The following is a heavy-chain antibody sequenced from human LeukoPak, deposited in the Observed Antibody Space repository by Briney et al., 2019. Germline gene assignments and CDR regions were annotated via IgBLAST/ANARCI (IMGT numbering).Heavy chain of an antibody. CDR3: ARDNIVGARRAFDY. D-gene: IGHD1-26*01. CDR1: GGSISSYY. J-gene: IGHJ4*02. V-gene: IGHV4-59*12. CDR2: IYYSGST. Sequence: PSETLSLTCTVSGGSISSYYWSWIRQPPGKGLEWIGYIYYSGSTNYNPSLKSRVTISVDTSKNQFSLKLSSVTAADTAVYYCARDNIVGARRAFDYWGQGTLVTVSS.